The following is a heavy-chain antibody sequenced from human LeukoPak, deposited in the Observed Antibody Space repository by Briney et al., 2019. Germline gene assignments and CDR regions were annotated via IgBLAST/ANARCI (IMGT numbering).Heavy chain of an antibody. CDR3: ARGPLPAAMEGCDY. Sequence: GASVKVSCKASGYTLTSYNLTWVRQAPGQGLEWMGWINPNSGGTNSAQKFQGRVTMTRDTSITTAYMELSRLRSDDTAVYYCARGPLPAAMEGCDYWGQGTLVTVSS. V-gene: IGHV1-2*02. J-gene: IGHJ4*02. CDR1: GYTLTSYN. CDR2: INPNSGGT. D-gene: IGHD2-2*01.